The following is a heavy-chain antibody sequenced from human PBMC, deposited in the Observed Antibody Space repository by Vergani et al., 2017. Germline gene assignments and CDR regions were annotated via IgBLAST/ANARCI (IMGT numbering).Heavy chain of an antibody. Sequence: QVQLLESGGGVVRPGGSLRLSCAASGFTFFSYGMHWVRQAPGKGLEWVAFIQYSGNRQVYADSVKGRVTISRDNPNNTLYLHLSSLRTEDTAMYYCAKQREFSSGWELDYWGQGTLVSVSS. CDR2: IQYSGNRQ. D-gene: IGHD6-19*01. V-gene: IGHV3-30*02. J-gene: IGHJ4*02. CDR3: AKQREFSSGWELDY. CDR1: GFTFFSYG.